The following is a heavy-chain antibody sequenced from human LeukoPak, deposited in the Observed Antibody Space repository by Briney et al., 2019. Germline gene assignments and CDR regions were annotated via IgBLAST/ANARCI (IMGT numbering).Heavy chain of an antibody. V-gene: IGHV3-53*05. CDR3: ASTTPPPIVAPGTRGLGYYGMDV. CDR1: GFTVSSNY. CDR2: IYSGGST. D-gene: IGHD2-2*01. Sequence: AGGSLRLSCAASGFTVSSNYMSWVRQAPGKGLEWVSVIYSGGSTYYADSVKGRFTISRDNSKNTLYLQMNSLRSADTAVYYCASTTPPPIVAPGTRGLGYYGMDVWGQGTTVTVAS. J-gene: IGHJ6*02.